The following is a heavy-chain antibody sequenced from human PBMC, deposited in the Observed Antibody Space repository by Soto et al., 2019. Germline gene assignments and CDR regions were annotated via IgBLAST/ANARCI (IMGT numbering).Heavy chain of an antibody. D-gene: IGHD6-19*01. CDR2: ISSSTTTM. CDR3: ARDVSGWSLYP. V-gene: IGHV3-48*02. J-gene: IGHJ5*02. Sequence: EVQLVESGGGLVQPGGSLRLSCAASGFTFSSYSMNWVRHAPGKGLEWVSYISSSTTTMYYADSVKGRFTISRDNAKNSLLLQMNSMRDEDTAVYYCARDVSGWSLYPWGQGTMVTVSS. CDR1: GFTFSSYS.